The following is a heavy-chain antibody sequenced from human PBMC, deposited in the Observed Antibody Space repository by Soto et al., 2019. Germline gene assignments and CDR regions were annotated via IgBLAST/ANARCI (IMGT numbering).Heavy chain of an antibody. J-gene: IGHJ4*02. CDR3: AKENQHLVHDY. CDR2: ISHDGSDK. CDR1: GFTFRNYG. Sequence: GGSLRLSCAASGFTFRNYGMHWVRQAPGKGLERVAVISHDGSDKYYADSMKGRFIISRDNSENTLFLNMNSLKPEDTAVYYCAKENQHLVHDYWGQGTLVTVSS. V-gene: IGHV3-30*18. D-gene: IGHD6-13*01.